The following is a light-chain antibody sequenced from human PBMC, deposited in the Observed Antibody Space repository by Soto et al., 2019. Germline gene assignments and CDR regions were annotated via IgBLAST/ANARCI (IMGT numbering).Light chain of an antibody. V-gene: IGKV3-11*01. CDR1: QSVSSY. CDR2: DAS. J-gene: IGKJ4*01. CDR3: QQRSNWPLT. Sequence: EIVLTQSPATLSLSPGERATLSCRASQSVSSYLAWYQQKPGQAPRLLIYDASNRATGIQARFSGSGSGTDFTLTISSLEPEDFAVYYCQQRSNWPLTFGGGTKVDIX.